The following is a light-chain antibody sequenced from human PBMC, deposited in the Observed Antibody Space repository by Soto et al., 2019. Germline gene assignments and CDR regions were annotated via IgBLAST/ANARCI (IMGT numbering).Light chain of an antibody. V-gene: IGKV3D-15*01. J-gene: IGKJ1*01. Sequence: IVITQSPATLSVSPGARATLSCRASQSFRSNLAWSQQQPGPATRLLIYGASTRDTGIPARVSGSGSGTDVTLTISSLQPEDVATSYYQKYNSATWTFGQGTKVDIK. CDR3: QKYNSATWT. CDR2: GAS. CDR1: QSFRSN.